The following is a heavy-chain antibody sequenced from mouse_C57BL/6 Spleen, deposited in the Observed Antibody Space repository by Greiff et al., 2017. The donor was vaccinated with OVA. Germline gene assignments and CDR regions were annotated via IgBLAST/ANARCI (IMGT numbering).Heavy chain of an antibody. J-gene: IGHJ3*01. CDR1: GYTFTSYW. CDR3: ARRGYYGSKGFAY. CDR2: IDPSDSYT. Sequence: QVQLQQPGAELVKPGASVKLSCKASGYTFTSYWMQGVKQRPGQGLEWIGEIDPSDSYTNYNQKFKGKATLTVDTSSSTAYMQLSSLTSEDSAVYYCARRGYYGSKGFAYWGQGTLVTVSA. V-gene: IGHV1-50*01. D-gene: IGHD1-1*01.